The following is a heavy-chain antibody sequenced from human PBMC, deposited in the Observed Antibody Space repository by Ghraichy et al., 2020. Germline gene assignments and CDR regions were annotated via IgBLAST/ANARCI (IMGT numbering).Heavy chain of an antibody. D-gene: IGHD3-10*01. J-gene: IGHJ4*02. V-gene: IGHV1-18*01. CDR1: GYTFTSYG. CDR2: ISAYNGNR. Sequence: ASVKVSCKASGYTFTSYGISWVRQAPGPGLEWMGWISAYNGNRNYAQKLQGRVTMTTDTSTSTAYMELRSLRSDDTAVYYCARVRFGEWLGDYWGQGTLVTVSS. CDR3: ARVRFGEWLGDY.